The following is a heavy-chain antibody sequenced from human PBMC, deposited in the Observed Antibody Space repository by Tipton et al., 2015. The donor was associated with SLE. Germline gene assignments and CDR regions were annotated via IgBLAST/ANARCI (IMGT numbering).Heavy chain of an antibody. J-gene: IGHJ4*02. D-gene: IGHD1-14*01. V-gene: IGHV3-7*03. CDR3: ARDQAAEYYFPY. CDR2: IKQDGSEK. Sequence: LSLTCTVSGGSIRSSSYYWGWIRQPPGKGLEWVASIKQDGSEKYYVDSVKGRLIISRDNAKNSLSLQMNSLRAEDTAVYYCARDQAAEYYFPYWGKGMLVTVSS. CDR1: GGSIRSSSYY.